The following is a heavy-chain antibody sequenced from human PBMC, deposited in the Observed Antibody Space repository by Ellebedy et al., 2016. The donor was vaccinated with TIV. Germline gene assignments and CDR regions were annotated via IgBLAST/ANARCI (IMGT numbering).Heavy chain of an antibody. CDR1: GFTFSSYW. D-gene: IGHD5-24*01. CDR2: INSDGSST. CDR3: ARALGGFKRGLHTPDY. V-gene: IGHV3-74*01. Sequence: PGGSLRLSCAASGFTFSSYWMHWVRQAPGKGLVWVSRINSDGSSTSYADSVKGRFTISRDNAKNTLYLQMNSLRAEDTAVYYCARALGGFKRGLHTPDYWGQGTLVTVSS. J-gene: IGHJ4*02.